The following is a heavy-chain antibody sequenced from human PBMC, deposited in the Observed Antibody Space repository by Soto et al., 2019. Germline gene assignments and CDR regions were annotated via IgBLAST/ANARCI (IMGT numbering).Heavy chain of an antibody. J-gene: IGHJ4*02. CDR2: ILYDGVRQ. V-gene: IGHV3-33*01. CDR1: GFTVNIYG. Sequence: SPRLSCVGSGFTVNIYGVHWVRQAPGKGIEWVAHILYDGVRQTYEDSVRSRFIISRDSSTNNIYLQMNSLRVEDTANYFCVRESTPPFFDYWGQGTPVTVSS. D-gene: IGHD2-15*01. CDR3: VRESTPPFFDY.